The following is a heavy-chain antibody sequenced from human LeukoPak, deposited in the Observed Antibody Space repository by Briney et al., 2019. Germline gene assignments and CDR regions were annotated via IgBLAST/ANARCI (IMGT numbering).Heavy chain of an antibody. V-gene: IGHV1-69*13. J-gene: IGHJ6*02. CDR3: AREYSGWYSDYYYGMDV. D-gene: IGHD6-19*01. CDR2: IIPIFGTA. Sequence: GASVKVSCKASGYTFTGYYMHWVRQAPGQGLEWMGGIIPIFGTANYAQKFQGRVTITADESTSTAYMELSSLRSEDTAVYYCAREYSGWYSDYYYGMDVWGQGTTVTVSS. CDR1: GYTFTGYY.